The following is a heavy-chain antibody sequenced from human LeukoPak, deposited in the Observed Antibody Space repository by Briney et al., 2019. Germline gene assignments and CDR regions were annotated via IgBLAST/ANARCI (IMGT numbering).Heavy chain of an antibody. J-gene: IGHJ4*02. CDR2: IYHSGST. V-gene: IGHV4-38-2*02. Sequence: SETLSLTCTVYGYSISSGYYWGWIRQPPGKGLEWIGSIYHSGSTYYNPSLKSRVTISVDTSKNQFSLKLSSVTAADTAVYYCANTLVGATDYWGQGTLVTVSS. CDR1: GYSISSGYY. CDR3: ANTLVGATDY. D-gene: IGHD1-26*01.